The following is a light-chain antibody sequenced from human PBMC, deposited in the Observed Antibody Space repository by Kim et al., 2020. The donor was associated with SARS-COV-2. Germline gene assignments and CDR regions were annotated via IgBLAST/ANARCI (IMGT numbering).Light chain of an antibody. J-gene: IGKJ3*01. CDR1: QSITPY. CDR2: AAF. V-gene: IGKV1-39*01. Sequence: DIQMTQSPSSLSASVGDRLTITCRASQSITPYLNWYQQKAGQAPKLLVYAAFNLQSGVPSRFSGSVSGTGFTLTISSLQPEDFGTYYCQQTYGPPFTFGPGTRVDIK. CDR3: QQTYGPPFT.